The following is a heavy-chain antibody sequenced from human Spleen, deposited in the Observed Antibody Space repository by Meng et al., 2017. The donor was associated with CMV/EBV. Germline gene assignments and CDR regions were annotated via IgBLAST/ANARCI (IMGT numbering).Heavy chain of an antibody. V-gene: IGHV4-34*01. CDR3: ARGLGRFPRHYYDSSGRAEYFQH. J-gene: IGHJ1*01. Sequence: YYWSWLRQPPGKGLVWIGEINHSGRTNYNPSLKSRVTISVDTSKNQFSLKLSSVTAADTAVYYCARGLGRFPRHYYDSSGRAEYFQHWGQGTLVTVSS. CDR2: INHSGRT. D-gene: IGHD3-22*01. CDR1: YY.